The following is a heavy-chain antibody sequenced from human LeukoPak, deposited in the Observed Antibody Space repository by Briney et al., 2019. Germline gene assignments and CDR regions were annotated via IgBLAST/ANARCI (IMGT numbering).Heavy chain of an antibody. J-gene: IGHJ4*02. CDR2: ILYTGST. D-gene: IGHD6-19*01. CDR1: GGSISSYY. V-gene: IGHV4-59*01. Sequence: SETLSLTCTVSGGSISSYYWSWIRQPPGKGLEWIGYILYTGSTNYNPSLTSRVTISVDTSKNRFSLKLSSVTAADTAVYYCARVTSYISGWYLSFDYWGQGALVTVSS. CDR3: ARVTSYISGWYLSFDY.